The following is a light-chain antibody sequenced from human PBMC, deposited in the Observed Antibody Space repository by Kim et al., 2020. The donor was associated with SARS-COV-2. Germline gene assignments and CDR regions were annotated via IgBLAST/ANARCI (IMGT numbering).Light chain of an antibody. Sequence: SYELTQPPSVSVAPGKTARITCGGNNIGSKSVHWYQQKPGQAPVLVIYYDSDRPSGIPERFSGSNSGNTATLTISRVEAGDEADYYCQVWDGSSDRLYVF. CDR1: NIGSKS. CDR3: QVWDGSSDRLYV. CDR2: YDS. V-gene: IGLV3-21*04. J-gene: IGLJ1*01.